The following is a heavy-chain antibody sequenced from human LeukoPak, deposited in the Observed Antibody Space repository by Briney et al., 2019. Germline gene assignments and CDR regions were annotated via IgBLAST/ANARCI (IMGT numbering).Heavy chain of an antibody. J-gene: IGHJ6*02. CDR2: IYYSGST. CDR1: GGSISSYY. D-gene: IGHD2-2*01. CDR3: AGCSSTSCYRYYYGMDV. Sequence: PSETLSLTCTVSGGSISSYYWSWIRQPPGKGLEWIGYIYYSGSTNYHPSLKSRVTISVDTSKNQFSLKLSSVTAADTAVYYCAGCSSTSCYRYYYGMDVWGQGTTVTVSS. V-gene: IGHV4-59*01.